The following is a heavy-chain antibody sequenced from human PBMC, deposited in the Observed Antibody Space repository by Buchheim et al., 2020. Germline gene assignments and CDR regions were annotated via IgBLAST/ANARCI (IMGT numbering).Heavy chain of an antibody. D-gene: IGHD6-19*01. CDR1: GGSISSSNYY. CDR2: IFYSGST. V-gene: IGHV4-39*01. J-gene: IGHJ4*02. Sequence: QQHLQESGPGLVKPSETLSLTCTVSGGSISSSNYYWAWIRQPPGKGPEWIGDIFYSGSTYYNPSLKSPVTISVDTSRSQFSLKVTSVTAADTAVYYCASRLRVAVAGTGGYYFDNWGQGTL. CDR3: ASRLRVAVAGTGGYYFDN.